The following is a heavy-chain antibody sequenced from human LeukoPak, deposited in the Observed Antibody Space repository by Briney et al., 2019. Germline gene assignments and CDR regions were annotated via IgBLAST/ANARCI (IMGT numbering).Heavy chain of an antibody. CDR2: ISSDSRYI. Sequence: GGSLRLSCVGSGFIFSSYSMNWVRQAPGRGLEWVSSISSDSRYIFYADSVRGRLTISRDGAKSSVFLQMNNLRAEDTAVYYCARFETRGAGDFDDWGQGTLVTVSS. J-gene: IGHJ4*02. D-gene: IGHD6-19*01. V-gene: IGHV3-21*06. CDR3: ARFETRGAGDFDD. CDR1: GFIFSSYS.